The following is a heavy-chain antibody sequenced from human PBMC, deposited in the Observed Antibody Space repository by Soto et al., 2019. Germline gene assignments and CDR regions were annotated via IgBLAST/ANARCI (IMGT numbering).Heavy chain of an antibody. V-gene: IGHV1-18*01. J-gene: IGHJ5*02. CDR3: ARGGIVVVPAAPNWVDP. CDR2: ISAYNGKT. CDR1: GYTFTSYG. D-gene: IGHD2-2*01. Sequence: ASVKVSCKASGYTFTSYGINWVRQTPGQGLEWMGWISAYNGKTTYAQNLQDRVTMTADRATGTAYLDLRSLRADDTGVYYCARGGIVVVPAAPNWVDPWGLG.